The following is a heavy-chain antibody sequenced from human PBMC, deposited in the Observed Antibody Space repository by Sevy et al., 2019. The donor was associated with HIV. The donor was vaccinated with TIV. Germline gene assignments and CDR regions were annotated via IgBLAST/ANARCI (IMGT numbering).Heavy chain of an antibody. J-gene: IGHJ6*02. V-gene: IGHV3-48*01. Sequence: GESLKISCAASGFTFSSYSMNWVRQAPGKGLEWVSYISSSSSTIYDADSVKGRFTISRDNAKNSLYLQVNSLRAEDTPVYYCASPYYDYIWAWGVDVWGQGTTVTVSS. D-gene: IGHD3-16*01. CDR3: ASPYYDYIWAWGVDV. CDR2: ISSSSSTI. CDR1: GFTFSSYS.